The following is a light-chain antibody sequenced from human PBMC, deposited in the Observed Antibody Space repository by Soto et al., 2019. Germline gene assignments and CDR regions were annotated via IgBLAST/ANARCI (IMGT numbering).Light chain of an antibody. Sequence: QSALTQPASVSGSPGQSITIPCTGTSSDVGGYNYVSWYQQHPGKAPELMIYAVTDRPSGVSSRFSGSKSGNTASLTISGLQAEDEADYYCSSYTSSSTLFGTGTKVTVL. CDR1: SSDVGGYNY. J-gene: IGLJ1*01. V-gene: IGLV2-14*01. CDR3: SSYTSSSTL. CDR2: AVT.